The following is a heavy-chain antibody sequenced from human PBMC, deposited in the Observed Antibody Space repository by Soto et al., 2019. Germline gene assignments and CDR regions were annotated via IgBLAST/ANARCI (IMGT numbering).Heavy chain of an antibody. CDR1: GFSLSDSRLG. CDR2: IFSGDDR. V-gene: IGHV2-26*01. J-gene: IGHJ4*02. Sequence: QVTLKESGPVLLRPTETLTLTCTVSGFSLSDSRLGVGWIRQPPGKALEWVAHIFSGDDRSYSPSLRSRLTISKYPSISQVVLTLTNVDPADTATDYCVRKDVTRDWLYYFEHWGRGTPVTVS. CDR3: VRKDVTRDWLYYFEH. D-gene: IGHD3-10*01.